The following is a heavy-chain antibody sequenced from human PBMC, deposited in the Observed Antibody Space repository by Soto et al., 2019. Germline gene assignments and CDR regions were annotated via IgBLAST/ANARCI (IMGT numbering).Heavy chain of an antibody. CDR2: INAGNGNT. J-gene: IGHJ6*02. CDR3: AIASYYYDSSGYYNYYGLDV. D-gene: IGHD3-22*01. CDR1: GYTFTSYA. Sequence: ASVKVSCKASGYTFTSYAMHWVRQAPGQRLECMGWINAGNGNTKYSQKFQGRVTITRDTSASTAYMELSSLRSEDTAVYYCAIASYYYDSSGYYNYYGLDVWGQGTTVTVSS. V-gene: IGHV1-3*01.